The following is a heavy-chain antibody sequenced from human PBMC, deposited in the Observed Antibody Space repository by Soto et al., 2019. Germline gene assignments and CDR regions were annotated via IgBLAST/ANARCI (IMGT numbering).Heavy chain of an antibody. Sequence: QVQLVQSGAEVKKPGSSVKVSCKASGGTFSSYAISWVRQAPGQGLEWMGGIIPIFGTANYAQKFQGRVTITADESTSTAYMELSSLISEDTAVDHSTLVSRSDYGDPLHPYYWGQGTLVTVSS. CDR1: GGTFSSYA. CDR3: TLVSRSDYGDPLHPYY. D-gene: IGHD4-17*01. CDR2: IIPIFGTA. J-gene: IGHJ4*02. V-gene: IGHV1-69*12.